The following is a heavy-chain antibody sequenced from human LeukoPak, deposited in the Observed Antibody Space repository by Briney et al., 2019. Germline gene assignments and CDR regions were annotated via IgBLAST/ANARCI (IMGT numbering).Heavy chain of an antibody. CDR3: ARGGSRMVTYGSLDY. CDR1: GYTFTSYY. Sequence: ASVTVSCTASGYTFTSYYMHWVRQAPGQGFEWMGWISPYNGNTNYAQKLQGRVTMTADISTSTAYMELRSLRSDDTAVYHCARGGSRMVTYGSLDYWGQGSLVTVSS. V-gene: IGHV1-18*04. J-gene: IGHJ4*02. CDR2: ISPYNGNT. D-gene: IGHD2-21*02.